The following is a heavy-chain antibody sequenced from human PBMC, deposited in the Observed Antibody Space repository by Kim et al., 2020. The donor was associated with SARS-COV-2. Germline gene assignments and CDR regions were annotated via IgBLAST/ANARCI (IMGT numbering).Heavy chain of an antibody. J-gene: IGHJ2*01. Sequence: GRFTISRDNAQNSLYLQMNSLRDEDTAVYYCARDPPRRIAARPNWYFDLWGRGTLVTVSS. D-gene: IGHD6-6*01. CDR3: ARDPPRRIAARPNWYFDL. V-gene: IGHV3-48*02.